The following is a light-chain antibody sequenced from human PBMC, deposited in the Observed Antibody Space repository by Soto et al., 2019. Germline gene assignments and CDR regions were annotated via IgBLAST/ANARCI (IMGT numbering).Light chain of an antibody. Sequence: QTVVTQPPSVSGAPGQRVTISCTGSSSNIGAGYDVHWYQQLPGTAPKLLIYGNSHRPSGVPDRFSGSKSGTSASLAITGLQAEDEADYYCQSYDSGLSGPVVFGGGTKLTVL. V-gene: IGLV1-40*01. CDR1: SSNIGAGYD. J-gene: IGLJ2*01. CDR3: QSYDSGLSGPVV. CDR2: GNS.